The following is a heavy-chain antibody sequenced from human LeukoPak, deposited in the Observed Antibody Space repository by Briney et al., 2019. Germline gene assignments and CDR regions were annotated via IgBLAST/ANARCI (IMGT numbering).Heavy chain of an antibody. CDR2: IIPIFGTA. CDR1: GGTFSSYA. Sequence: GASVKVSCKASGGTFSSYAISWVRQARGQGLEWMGGIIPIFGTANYAQKFQGRVTITADESTSTAYMEPSSLRSEDTAVYYCARGRVSPRIAVAGTHQVYYYYMDVWGKGTTVTVSS. D-gene: IGHD6-19*01. J-gene: IGHJ6*03. CDR3: ARGRVSPRIAVAGTHQVYYYYMDV. V-gene: IGHV1-69*13.